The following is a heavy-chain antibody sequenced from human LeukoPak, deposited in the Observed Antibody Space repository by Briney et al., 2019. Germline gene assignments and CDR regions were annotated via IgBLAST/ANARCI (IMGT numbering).Heavy chain of an antibody. CDR2: ISGSGGST. CDR1: GFTFSSYA. D-gene: IGHD1-26*01. J-gene: IGHJ4*02. CDR3: ARSRATAKGSYYFDY. Sequence: PGGSLRLSCAASGFTFSSYAMSWVRQAPGKGLEWVSAISGSGGSTYYADSVKGRFTISRDNSKSTLYLQMNSLRAEDTAVYYCARSRATAKGSYYFDYWGQGTLVTVSS. V-gene: IGHV3-23*01.